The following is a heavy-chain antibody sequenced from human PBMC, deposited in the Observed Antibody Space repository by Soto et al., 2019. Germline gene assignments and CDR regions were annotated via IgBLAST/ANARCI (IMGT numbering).Heavy chain of an antibody. Sequence: QLQLQESGSGLVKPSQTLSLTCAVSGGSISSGGYSWSWIRQPPGQGLEWIAYIYHSVSTYYNPSLKSRVIVSVDRSKNQFSLKLSSVTSAVTAVYYCARVPDYWGQGTLVTVSS. V-gene: IGHV4-30-2*01. CDR3: ARVPDY. J-gene: IGHJ4*02. CDR1: GGSISSGGYS. CDR2: IYHSVST.